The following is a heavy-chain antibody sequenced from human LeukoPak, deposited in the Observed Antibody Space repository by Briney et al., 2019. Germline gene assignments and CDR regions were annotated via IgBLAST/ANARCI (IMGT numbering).Heavy chain of an antibody. V-gene: IGHV3-7*01. Sequence: PGGSLRLSCAASGFTFSSYEMNWVRQAPGKGLEWVANIKQDGSEKYYVDSVKGRFTISRDNAKNSLYLLMNSLRAEDTAVYYCARGRGLTIFGVISWFDPWGQGTLVTVSS. CDR1: GFTFSSYE. D-gene: IGHD3-3*01. CDR3: ARGRGLTIFGVISWFDP. J-gene: IGHJ5*02. CDR2: IKQDGSEK.